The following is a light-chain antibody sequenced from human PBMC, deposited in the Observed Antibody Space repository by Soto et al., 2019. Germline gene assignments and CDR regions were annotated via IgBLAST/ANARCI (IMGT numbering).Light chain of an antibody. CDR1: QSVSSNY. Sequence: EIVLTQSPGTLSLSPGERATLSCRASQSVSSNYLAWYQHKPGQGPRLLIYGSSRRATGIPDRFSGSGSRKDFTLTISILEPEDFALYYCQKYSSAFTFGPGTRVDIK. CDR2: GSS. V-gene: IGKV3-20*01. CDR3: QKYSSAFT. J-gene: IGKJ3*01.